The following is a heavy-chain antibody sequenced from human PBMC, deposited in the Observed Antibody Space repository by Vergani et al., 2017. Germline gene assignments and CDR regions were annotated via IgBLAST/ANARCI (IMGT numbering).Heavy chain of an antibody. V-gene: IGHV4-30-4*08. D-gene: IGHD6-13*01. CDR3: ARVFSGSWPYYYYGMDV. CDR2: IYYSGST. CDR1: GGSLSSGDYY. Sequence: QVQLQESGPGLVKPSQTLSLTCTVSGGSLSSGDYYWSWIRQPPGKGLEWIGYIYYSGSTYYNPSLKSRVTISVDTSKNQFSLKLSSVTAADTAVYYCARVFSGSWPYYYYGMDVWGQGTTVTVSS. J-gene: IGHJ6*02.